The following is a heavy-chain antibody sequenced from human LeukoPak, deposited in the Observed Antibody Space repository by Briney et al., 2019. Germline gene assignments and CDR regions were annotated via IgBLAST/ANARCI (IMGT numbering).Heavy chain of an antibody. CDR2: IYTSGST. V-gene: IGHV4-4*07. CDR1: GGSISSYY. D-gene: IGHD3-9*01. CDR3: ARSGLTGYYTDFDY. J-gene: IGHJ4*02. Sequence: PSETLSLTCTVSGGSISSYYWSWIRQPAGKGLEWIGRIYTSGSTNYNPSLKSRVTMSVDTSKNQFSLKLSSVTAADTAVYYCARSGLTGYYTDFDYWGQGTLVTVSS.